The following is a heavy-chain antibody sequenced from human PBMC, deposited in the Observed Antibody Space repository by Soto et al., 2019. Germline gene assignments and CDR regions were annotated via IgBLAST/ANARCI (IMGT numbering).Heavy chain of an antibody. V-gene: IGHV4-4*02. Sequence: PSDTLSLTSSVSGDSVNTHDWSAWVRQPPGKRPEWIGEISHNDLKNYHPFLKTRLSFSISRDRSSLQFSLSLRSVTATDTAVYFCARRTSPGAIADWGQGKMVT. D-gene: IGHD2-21*01. CDR2: ISHNDLK. CDR3: ARRTSPGAIAD. J-gene: IGHJ4*02. CDR1: GDSVNTHDW.